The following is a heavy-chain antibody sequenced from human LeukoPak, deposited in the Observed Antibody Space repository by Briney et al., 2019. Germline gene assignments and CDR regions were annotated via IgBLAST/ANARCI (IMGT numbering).Heavy chain of an antibody. D-gene: IGHD3-9*01. CDR2: IYYSGST. V-gene: IGHV4-59*08. Sequence: SETLSLTCTVSGGSISGYYWSWIRQPPGERLEWSGYIYYSGSTNYNPSLKSRVTISVDTSKNQFSLKLSSVTAADTAVYYCARHSPPSLYYDILTGYYPDYYGMDVWGQGTTVTVSS. CDR1: GGSISGYY. J-gene: IGHJ6*02. CDR3: ARHSPPSLYYDILTGYYPDYYGMDV.